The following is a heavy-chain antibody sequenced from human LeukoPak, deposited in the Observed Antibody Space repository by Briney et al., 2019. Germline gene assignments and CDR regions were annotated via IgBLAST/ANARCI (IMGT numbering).Heavy chain of an antibody. J-gene: IGHJ3*02. Sequence: GGPLRLSCAASGFTFSSYWMSWVRQAPGKGLEWVANIKQDGSEKYYVDSVKGRFTISRDNAKNSLYLQMNSLRAEDTAVYYCARDPAMGIAVAGDAFDIWGQGTMVTVSS. CDR1: GFTFSSYW. CDR2: IKQDGSEK. V-gene: IGHV3-7*01. D-gene: IGHD6-19*01. CDR3: ARDPAMGIAVAGDAFDI.